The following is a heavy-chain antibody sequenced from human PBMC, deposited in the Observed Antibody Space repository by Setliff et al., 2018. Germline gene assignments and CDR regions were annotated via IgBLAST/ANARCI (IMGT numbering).Heavy chain of an antibody. D-gene: IGHD4-4*01. CDR2: IHPSGDST. CDR1: GYTFTNHY. CDR3: ARWGYYYSGNDY. J-gene: IGHJ4*02. V-gene: IGHV1-46*01. Sequence: ASVKVSCKASGYTFTNHYIHWVQQAPGQGLEWMGVIHPSGDSTSYAQKFQGRVTMTRDTSTSTVYMELSSLTSEDTAVYYCARWGYYYSGNDYWGQGTLVTVSS.